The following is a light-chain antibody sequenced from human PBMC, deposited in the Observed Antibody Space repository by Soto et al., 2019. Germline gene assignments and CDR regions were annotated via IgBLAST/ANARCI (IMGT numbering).Light chain of an antibody. CDR1: QSVGSNY. CDR2: GAS. V-gene: IGKV3-20*01. CDR3: QQYGGSVQT. Sequence: EIVLTQFPGTLSLSPGERATLSCRANQSVGSNYLAWYQQRPGQHPNLLIFGASHRAPDIPDRFSGSGSGTDFTLTIRRLEPEDFAVYYCQQYGGSVQTFGQGTKVDIK. J-gene: IGKJ1*01.